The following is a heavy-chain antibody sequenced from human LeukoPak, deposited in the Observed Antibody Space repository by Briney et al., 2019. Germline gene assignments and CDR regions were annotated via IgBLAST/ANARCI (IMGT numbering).Heavy chain of an antibody. J-gene: IGHJ3*02. D-gene: IGHD4-17*01. CDR1: GGSISSYY. V-gene: IGHV4-59*12. CDR2: IYYSGST. Sequence: SETLSLTCTVSGGSISSYYWSWIRQPPGKGLEWIGYIYYSGSTNYNPSLKSRVTISVDTSKNQFSLKLSSVTAADTAVYYCARGEGDYAAFDIWGQGTMVTVSS. CDR3: ARGEGDYAAFDI.